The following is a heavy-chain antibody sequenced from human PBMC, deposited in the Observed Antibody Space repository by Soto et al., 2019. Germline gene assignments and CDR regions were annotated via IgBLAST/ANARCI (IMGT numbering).Heavy chain of an antibody. CDR3: ARSRHSGSYYFDY. Sequence: SETLSLTCTVSGGSISSYYWSWIRQPPGKGLEWIGYIYHSGSTNYNPSLKSRVTISVDTSKNQFSLKLSSVTAADTAVYYCARSRHSGSYYFDYWGQGTLVTVSS. CDR1: GGSISSYY. D-gene: IGHD1-26*01. V-gene: IGHV4-59*01. CDR2: IYHSGST. J-gene: IGHJ4*02.